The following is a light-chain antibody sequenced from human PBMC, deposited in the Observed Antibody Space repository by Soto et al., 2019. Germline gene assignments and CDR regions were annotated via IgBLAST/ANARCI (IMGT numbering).Light chain of an antibody. V-gene: IGLV2-14*03. CDR3: SSFARYSTL. CDR1: SSDVGGYNY. J-gene: IGLJ3*02. Sequence: QSVLTQPASVSGSPGQSITISCTGTSSDVGGYNYVSWYQQHPGKAPKLMIYDVCNRPSGVSNRFSGSKSGNTASLTISGLQAEDEADYYCSSFARYSTLFGGGTKLTVL. CDR2: DVC.